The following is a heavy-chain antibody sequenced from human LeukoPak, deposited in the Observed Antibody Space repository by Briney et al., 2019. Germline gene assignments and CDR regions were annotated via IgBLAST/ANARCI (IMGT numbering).Heavy chain of an antibody. CDR1: GGSFSGYY. D-gene: IGHD6-13*01. CDR3: ARGVGGSSWYVYYYYVDV. CDR2: INHSGST. V-gene: IGHV4-34*01. J-gene: IGHJ6*03. Sequence: SETLSLTCAVYGGSFSGYYWSWIRQPPGKGLEWIGEINHSGSTNYNPSLKSRVTISVDTSKNQFSLKLSSVTAADTAVYYCARGVGGSSWYVYYYYVDVWGKGTTVTVYS.